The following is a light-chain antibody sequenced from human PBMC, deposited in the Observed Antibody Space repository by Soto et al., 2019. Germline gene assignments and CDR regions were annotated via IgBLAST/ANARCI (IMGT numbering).Light chain of an antibody. CDR1: QSVSSSY. CDR3: QQYGSSRTWT. V-gene: IGKV3-20*01. J-gene: IGKJ1*01. CDR2: AAS. Sequence: EIVLTQSPGTLSLSPGERATLSCRASQSVSSSYLAWYQQRPGQAPRLLIYAASSRATGIPDRFSGSGSGTDFTLTISRLEPEDFAVYYCQQYGSSRTWTFGQGTKVEIK.